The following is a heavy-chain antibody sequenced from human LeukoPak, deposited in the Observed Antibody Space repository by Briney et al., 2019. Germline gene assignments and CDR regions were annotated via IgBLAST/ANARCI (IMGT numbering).Heavy chain of an antibody. CDR2: INPNSGGT. Sequence: ASVKVSCKASGYTFTGYYMHRVRQAPGQGLEWMGWINPNSGGTNYAQKFQGRVTMTRDTSISTAYMELSRLRSDDTAVYYCARGPDCSGGSCPYYYYYYGMDVWGQGTTVTVSS. CDR3: ARGPDCSGGSCPYYYYYYGMDV. CDR1: GYTFTGYY. J-gene: IGHJ6*02. D-gene: IGHD2-15*01. V-gene: IGHV1-2*02.